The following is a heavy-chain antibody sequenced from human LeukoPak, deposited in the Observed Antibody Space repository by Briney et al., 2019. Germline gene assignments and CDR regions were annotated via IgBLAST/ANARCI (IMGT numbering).Heavy chain of an antibody. CDR3: ARDRESSSWFDY. V-gene: IGHV3-21*01. D-gene: IGHD6-13*01. Sequence: GGSLRLSCAASGFTFSSYSMNWVRQAPGKGLEWVSSIITSSSYIYYADSVKGRFTISRDNAKNSLYLQKKSLRAEDTAVYYCARDRESSSWFDYWGQGTLVTVSS. J-gene: IGHJ4*02. CDR1: GFTFSSYS. CDR2: IITSSSYI.